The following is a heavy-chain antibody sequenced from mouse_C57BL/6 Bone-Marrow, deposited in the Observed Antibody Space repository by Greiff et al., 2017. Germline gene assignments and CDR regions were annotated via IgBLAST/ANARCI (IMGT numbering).Heavy chain of an antibody. J-gene: IGHJ4*01. CDR3: ARNVFTTVVAFYAMDY. V-gene: IGHV2-2*01. Sequence: QVQLKESGPGLVQPSQSLSITCTVSGFSLTSYGVHWVRQSPGNGLEWLGVIWSGGSTDYNAAFISRLSISKDNSKSQVFFKMNSLQADDTAIYYCARNVFTTVVAFYAMDYWGQGTSVTVSS. D-gene: IGHD1-1*01. CDR1: GFSLTSYG. CDR2: IWSGGST.